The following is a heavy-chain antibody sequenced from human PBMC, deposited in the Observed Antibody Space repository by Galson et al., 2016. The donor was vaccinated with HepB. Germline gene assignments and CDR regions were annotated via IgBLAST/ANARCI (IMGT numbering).Heavy chain of an antibody. CDR1: GYTFSGYY. Sequence: SVKVSCKASGYTFSGYYIHWVRQAPGQGLDWMGWMCAASGVTDYAQKFKGRVSMTRDTSISTAYMELTRLTSDDTAMYYCAREGSIVATINDWGQGTLVTVSS. CDR3: AREGSIVATIND. CDR2: MCAASGVT. J-gene: IGHJ4*02. V-gene: IGHV1-2*02. D-gene: IGHD5-12*01.